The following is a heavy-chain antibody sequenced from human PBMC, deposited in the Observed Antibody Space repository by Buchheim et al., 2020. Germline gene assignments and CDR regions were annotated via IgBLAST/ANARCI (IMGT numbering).Heavy chain of an antibody. J-gene: IGHJ4*02. CDR1: GFSLSTSGVG. CDR2: IYWDDDK. V-gene: IGHV2-5*02. Sequence: QIPLKESGPTLVKPTQTLTLTCTFSGFSLSTSGVGVGWIRQPPGKALEWFALIYWDDDKRYSPSLKSRLTITKDTSKNQVVLTMTNMDPVDTATYYCAHIPGSGWYKGYYFDYWGQGTL. CDR3: AHIPGSGWYKGYYFDY. D-gene: IGHD6-19*01.